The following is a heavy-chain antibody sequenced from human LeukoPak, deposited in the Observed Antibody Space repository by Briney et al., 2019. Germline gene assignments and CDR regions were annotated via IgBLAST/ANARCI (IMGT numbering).Heavy chain of an antibody. CDR2: IYYSGST. D-gene: IGHD3-10*01. J-gene: IGHJ5*02. Sequence: SETLSLTCTVSGGSISSGGYYWSWIRQHPGKGLEWIGYIYYSGSTYYNPSLKSRVTISVDTSKNQFSLKLSSVTAAATAVYYCASCGVGWFDPWGQGTLVTVSS. CDR3: ASCGVGWFDP. V-gene: IGHV4-31*03. CDR1: GGSISSGGYY.